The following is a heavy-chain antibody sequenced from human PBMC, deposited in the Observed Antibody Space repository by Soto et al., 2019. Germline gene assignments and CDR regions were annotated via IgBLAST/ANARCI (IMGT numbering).Heavy chain of an antibody. J-gene: IGHJ6*02. V-gene: IGHV3-30-3*01. CDR2: ISYDGSNK. D-gene: IGHD3-22*01. CDR3: ARDYGDYDSSGYYYVPYYYYGMDV. CDR1: GFTFSSYA. Sequence: PGGSLRLSCAASGFTFSSYAMHWVRQAPGKGLEWVAVISYDGSNKYYADSVKGRFTISRDNSKNTLYLQMNSLRAEDTAVYYCARDYGDYDSSGYYYVPYYYYGMDVWGQGTTVTVSS.